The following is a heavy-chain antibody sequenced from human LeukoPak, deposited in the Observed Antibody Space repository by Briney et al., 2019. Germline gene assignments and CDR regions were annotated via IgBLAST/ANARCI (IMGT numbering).Heavy chain of an antibody. Sequence: GGSLRLSCAAPGFTFSSYAMHWVRQAPGKGLEYVSAISSNGGSTYYANSVKGRFTISRDNSKNTLYLQMGSLRAEDMAVYYCARFSCAGSCHFDYWGQGTLVTVSS. J-gene: IGHJ4*02. CDR2: ISSNGGST. CDR3: ARFSCAGSCHFDY. V-gene: IGHV3-64*01. CDR1: GFTFSSYA. D-gene: IGHD2-2*01.